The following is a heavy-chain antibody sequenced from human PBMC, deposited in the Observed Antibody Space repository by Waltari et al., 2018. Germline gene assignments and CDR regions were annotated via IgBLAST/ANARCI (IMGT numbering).Heavy chain of an antibody. D-gene: IGHD4-17*01. CDR3: AGQGDYYAFDI. Sequence: QVQLQESGPGLVKPSQTLSLTCTVSGGSISSGTYYWTWIRQPAGKGLEWIGRIYTSGRTNYNPSLKSRLIISVDTSKNQFSLKRTSVTAADTAVYYCAGQGDYYAFDIWGQGTMLTVSS. CDR2: IYTSGRT. CDR1: GGSISSGTYY. V-gene: IGHV4-61*02. J-gene: IGHJ3*02.